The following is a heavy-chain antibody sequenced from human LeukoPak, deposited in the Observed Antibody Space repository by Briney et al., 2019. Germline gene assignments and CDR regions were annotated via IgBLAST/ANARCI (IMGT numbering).Heavy chain of an antibody. Sequence: PSETLSLTCTVSGGSISSYYWNWIRQPPGMRLEWIGNIYYSGSTKYNPSLKSRVTISVDTSKIQLSLKLSSVTAADTAVYYCARDPASTRSERYAFDIWGQGTMVTVSS. CDR1: GGSISSYY. CDR3: ARDPASTRSERYAFDI. CDR2: IYYSGST. J-gene: IGHJ3*02. D-gene: IGHD1-1*01. V-gene: IGHV4-59*01.